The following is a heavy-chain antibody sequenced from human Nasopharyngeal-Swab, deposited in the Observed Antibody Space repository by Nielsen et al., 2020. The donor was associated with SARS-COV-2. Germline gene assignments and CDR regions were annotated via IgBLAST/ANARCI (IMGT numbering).Heavy chain of an antibody. D-gene: IGHD3-3*01. CDR3: ARGSVFGVANGMDV. J-gene: IGHJ6*02. CDR2: IGRYGTDI. CDR1: GVSISSQY. V-gene: IGHV3-21*01. Sequence: ETLSLTCTVSGVSISSQYWSWIRQPPGKGLEWVSSIGRYGTDIFHADSVKGRFSVFRDAANKSIYLQMRSLRAEDTAVYYCARGSVFGVANGMDVWGQGTTVTVSS.